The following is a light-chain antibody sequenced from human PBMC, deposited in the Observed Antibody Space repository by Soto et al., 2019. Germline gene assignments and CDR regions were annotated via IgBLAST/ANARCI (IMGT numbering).Light chain of an antibody. V-gene: IGLV2-14*01. CDR3: GSYTGSIYV. Sequence: QSALTQPASVSGSPGQSITISCTGTSSDVGGYKFVSWYQQHPGKAPKLMIYEVGNRPSGVSSRFSGSKSGNTASLTISGLQAEDEADYYCGSYTGSIYVFGTGTKVTVL. J-gene: IGLJ1*01. CDR2: EVG. CDR1: SSDVGGYKF.